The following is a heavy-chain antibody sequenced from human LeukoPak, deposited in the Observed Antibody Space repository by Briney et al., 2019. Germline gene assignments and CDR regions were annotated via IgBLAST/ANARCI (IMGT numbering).Heavy chain of an antibody. D-gene: IGHD2-2*01. J-gene: IGHJ4*02. V-gene: IGHV3-21*01. Sequence: GGSLRLSCAASGFTFSSYSMNWVRQAPGKGLEWVPSISSSSSYIYYADSVKGRFTISRDNAKNSLYLQMNSLRAEDTAVYYCAREASRYCSGTSCFHSYWGQGTLVTVSS. CDR3: AREASRYCSGTSCFHSY. CDR1: GFTFSSYS. CDR2: ISSSSSYI.